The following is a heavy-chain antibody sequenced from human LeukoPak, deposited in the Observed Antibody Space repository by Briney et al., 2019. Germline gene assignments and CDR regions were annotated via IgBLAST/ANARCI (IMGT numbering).Heavy chain of an antibody. D-gene: IGHD6-13*01. V-gene: IGHV3-9*01. CDR3: AKGPYSSSWYPGAFDP. J-gene: IGHJ5*02. CDR2: ISWNSGSI. CDR1: GFTFDDYA. Sequence: PGGSLRLSCAASGFTFDDYAMHWVRQAPGKGLEWVSGISWNSGSIGYADSVKGRFTISRDNAKNSLYLQMNSLRAEDTALYYCAKGPYSSSWYPGAFDPWGQGTLVTVSS.